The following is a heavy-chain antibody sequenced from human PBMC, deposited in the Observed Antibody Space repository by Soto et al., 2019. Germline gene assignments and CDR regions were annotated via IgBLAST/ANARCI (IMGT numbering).Heavy chain of an antibody. Sequence: SVKVSCKASGGTFSRYAISWVRQAPGQGLEWMGGIIPIFGTTNYAEKFRGRVSITADESTSTAYVELSSLRSGDTAVYYCAGSFKYGPETFDAFDIWGQGTMVTVSS. J-gene: IGHJ3*02. D-gene: IGHD2-8*01. CDR1: GGTFSRYA. V-gene: IGHV1-69*13. CDR2: IIPIFGTT. CDR3: AGSFKYGPETFDAFDI.